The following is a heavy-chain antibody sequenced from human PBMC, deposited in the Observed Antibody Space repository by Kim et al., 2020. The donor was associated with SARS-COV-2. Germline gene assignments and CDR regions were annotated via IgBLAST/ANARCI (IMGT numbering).Heavy chain of an antibody. D-gene: IGHD3-10*01. V-gene: IGHV4-39*01. CDR2: IYYSGST. CDR3: ARILLWFGDDYSGPYYYYGMDV. CDR1: GGSISSSSYY. J-gene: IGHJ6*02. Sequence: SETLSLTCTVSGGSISSSSYYWGWIRQPPGKGLEWIGSIYYSGSTYYNPSLKSRVTISVDTSKNQFSLKLSSVTAADTAVYYCARILLWFGDDYSGPYYYYGMDVWGQGTTVTVSS.